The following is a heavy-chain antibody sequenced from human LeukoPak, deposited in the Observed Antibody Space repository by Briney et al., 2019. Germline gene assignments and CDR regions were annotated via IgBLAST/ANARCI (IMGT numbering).Heavy chain of an antibody. V-gene: IGHV1-69*04. CDR2: IIPILGIA. CDR1: GGTFSSYT. J-gene: IGHJ5*02. D-gene: IGHD2-2*01. CDR3: ARDLEAVVVVPAAYTLFDP. Sequence: SVKVSCKASGGTFSSYTISWVRQAPGQGLEWMGRIIPILGIANYAQKFQGRVTITADKSTSTAYMELSSLRSEDTAVYYCARDLEAVVVVPAAYTLFDPWGQGTLVTVSS.